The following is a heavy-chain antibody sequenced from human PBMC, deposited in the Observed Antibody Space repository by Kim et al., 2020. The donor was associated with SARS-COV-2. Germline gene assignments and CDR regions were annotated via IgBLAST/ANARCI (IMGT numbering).Heavy chain of an antibody. J-gene: IGHJ3*02. CDR1: GGSFSGYY. V-gene: IGHV4-34*01. D-gene: IGHD2-2*01. CDR3: AIDKVVRAFDI. Sequence: SETLSLTCAVYGGSFSGYYWSWIRQPPGKGLEWIGEINHSGSTNYNPSLKSRVTISVDTSKNQFSLKLSSVTAADTAVYYCAIDKVVRAFDIWGQGTMVTVSS. CDR2: INHSGST.